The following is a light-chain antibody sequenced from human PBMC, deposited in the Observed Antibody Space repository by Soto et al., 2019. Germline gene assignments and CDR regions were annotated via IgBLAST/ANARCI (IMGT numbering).Light chain of an antibody. CDR2: KAT. V-gene: IGKV1-5*03. CDR3: QHYTDFHYT. CDR1: QSIGSG. Sequence: DIQMTQSPSTLSASVGDGVTITCRASQSIGSGLAWYQQKPGKAPKLLIYKATNLQTGVPSRFSGSGSGTDFSPTISSLQPVDSATYYCQHYTDFHYTFGQGTKVEI. J-gene: IGKJ2*01.